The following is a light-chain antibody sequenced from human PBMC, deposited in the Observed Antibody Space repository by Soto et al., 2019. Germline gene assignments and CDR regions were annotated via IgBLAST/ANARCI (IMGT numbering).Light chain of an antibody. CDR1: QSVSSSY. CDR2: GAS. V-gene: IGKV3-20*01. J-gene: IGKJ1*01. CDR3: QQNGRSPPWT. Sequence: EIVLTQSPDTLSLSPGERATLSCRASQSVSSSYLVWYQQKPGQAPRLLIYGASIRATGIPDRFSGSGSGTDFTLTISRLEPEDFAVYYCQQNGRSPPWTFGQGTKVEIK.